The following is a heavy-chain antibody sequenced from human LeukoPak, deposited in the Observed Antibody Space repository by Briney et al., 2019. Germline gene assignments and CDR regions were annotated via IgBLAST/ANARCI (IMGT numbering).Heavy chain of an antibody. J-gene: IGHJ4*02. D-gene: IGHD3-3*01. CDR1: GFTFGDYA. CDR3: TTHYDFWSGYEQKPDY. CDR2: IRSKAYGGTT. Sequence: GGSLRLSCTASGFTFGDYAMSRVRQAPGKGLEWVGFIRSKAYGGTTEYAASVKGRFTISRDDSKSIAYLQMNSLKTEDTAVYYCTTHYDFWSGYEQKPDYWGQGTLVTVSS. V-gene: IGHV3-49*04.